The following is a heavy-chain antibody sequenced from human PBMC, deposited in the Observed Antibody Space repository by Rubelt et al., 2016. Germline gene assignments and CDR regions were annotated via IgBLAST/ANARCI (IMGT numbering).Heavy chain of an antibody. D-gene: IGHD5-18*01. CDR3: ARSESGYSYGYYYYYYMDV. Sequence: VQLVESGGGVVQPGRSLRLSCAASGFTFSSYGMHWVRQAPGKGLEWVANIKQDGSEKYYGDSVKGRFTISRDNAKNALYLQMNSLRAEDTAVYYWARSESGYSYGYYYYYYMDVWGKGTTVTVSS. CDR1: GFTFSSYG. CDR2: IKQDGSEK. J-gene: IGHJ6*03. V-gene: IGHV3-7*01.